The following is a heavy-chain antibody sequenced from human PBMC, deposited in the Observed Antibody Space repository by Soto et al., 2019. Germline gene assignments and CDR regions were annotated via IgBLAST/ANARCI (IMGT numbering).Heavy chain of an antibody. V-gene: IGHV4-39*01. Sequence: ASETLSLTCTVSGDSISTRNYYWAWIRQPPGEGLEWIGHIFYSGGTYYNPSLKSRVTISVDTSKNQFSLKLNSITAADTAVYFCARRGGGDYLFDSWGQGMLVTVSS. J-gene: IGHJ4*02. CDR3: ARRGGGDYLFDS. D-gene: IGHD4-17*01. CDR2: IFYSGGT. CDR1: GDSISTRNYY.